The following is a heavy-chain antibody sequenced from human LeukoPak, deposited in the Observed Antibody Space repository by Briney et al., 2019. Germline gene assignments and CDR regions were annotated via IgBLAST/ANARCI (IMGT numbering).Heavy chain of an antibody. Sequence: GASVKVSCKASGYTFTSYGISWVRQAPGQGLEWMGRIIPILGIANYAQKFQGRVTITADKSTSTAYMELSSLRSEDTAVYYCARRCSSTSCQIGGLDYWGQGTLVTVSS. CDR3: ARRCSSTSCQIGGLDY. D-gene: IGHD2-2*01. J-gene: IGHJ4*02. CDR1: GYTFTSYG. V-gene: IGHV1-69*04. CDR2: IIPILGIA.